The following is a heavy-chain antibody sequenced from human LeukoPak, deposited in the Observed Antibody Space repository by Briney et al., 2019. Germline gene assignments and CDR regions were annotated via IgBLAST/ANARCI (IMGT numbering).Heavy chain of an antibody. J-gene: IGHJ6*02. CDR3: ARADTARIYYYYGMDV. D-gene: IGHD5-18*01. Sequence: ASVKVSCKASGYTFTSYAMHWVRQAPGQRLEWMGWINAGNGNTKYSQKFQGRVTITRDTSASTAYMELSSLRSEDTAVYYCARADTARIYYYYGMDVWGQGTTVTVSS. V-gene: IGHV1-3*01. CDR2: INAGNGNT. CDR1: GYTFTSYA.